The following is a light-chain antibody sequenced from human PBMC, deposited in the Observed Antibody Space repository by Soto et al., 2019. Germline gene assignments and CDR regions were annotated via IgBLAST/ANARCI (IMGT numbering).Light chain of an antibody. CDR3: SSYTSSTTLV. J-gene: IGLJ2*01. CDR1: SSDVGGYNS. Sequence: QSALTQPASVSGSPGQSITISCTGTSSDVGGYNSVSWYQQHPGKAPKLMIYDVSNRPSGISNRFSVSKSGNTASLTISGLQAEDEADYYCSSYTSSTTLVFGGGTKVTVL. CDR2: DVS. V-gene: IGLV2-14*03.